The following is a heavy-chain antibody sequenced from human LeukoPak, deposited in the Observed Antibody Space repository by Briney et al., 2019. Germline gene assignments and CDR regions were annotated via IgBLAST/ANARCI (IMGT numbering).Heavy chain of an antibody. CDR3: AGNAHSAMVYY. J-gene: IGHJ4*02. CDR2: TNLNSGGT. D-gene: IGHD5-18*01. CDR1: GSTFTCNY. V-gene: IGHV1-2*02. Sequence: ASVKVTRKASGSTFTCNYMHWLRQAPGPGLEWMGWTNLNSGGTNSAQKFHGRVTMTRATSISKAYLELRMLRSDAPAVYYFAGNAHSAMVYYWGQGTLVTVSS.